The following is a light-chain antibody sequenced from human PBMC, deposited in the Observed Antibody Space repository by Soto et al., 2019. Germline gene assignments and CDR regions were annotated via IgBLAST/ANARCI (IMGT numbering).Light chain of an antibody. CDR2: EVS. CDR3: SSYEGSNNFAV. CDR1: SSDIGNYNY. J-gene: IGLJ1*01. V-gene: IGLV2-8*01. Sequence: QSVLTQPPSASGSPGQSVTISCTGTSSDIGNYNYVSWYQQYPGKAPKLMIYEVSQQPSGVPDRFSGSKSGNTASLTVSWVQADDEADYYCSSYEGSNNFAVFGTGTKLTVL.